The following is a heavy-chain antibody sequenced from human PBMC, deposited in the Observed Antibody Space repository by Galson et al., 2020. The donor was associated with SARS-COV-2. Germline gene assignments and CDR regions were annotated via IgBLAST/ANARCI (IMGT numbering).Heavy chain of an antibody. CDR1: GDSISSNNW. D-gene: IGHD6-13*01. V-gene: IGHV4-4*02. Sequence: SETLSLTCAVSGDSISSNNWWSWVRQPPGKGLAWVGEIYHSGMSNYNPSLKSRVTISVDKFKNQFSLKLSSVTAADTAVYYCASHSPDISWSQLCHWGQGTLVTVGS. CDR3: ASHSPDISWSQLCH. CDR2: IYHSGMS. J-gene: IGHJ4*02.